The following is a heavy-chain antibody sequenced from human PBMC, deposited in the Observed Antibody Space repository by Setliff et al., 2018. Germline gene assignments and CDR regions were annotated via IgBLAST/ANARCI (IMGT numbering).Heavy chain of an antibody. CDR3: ARDAYYFGSDNFKLGAVDV. V-gene: IGHV4-59*11. Sequence: PSETLSLTCAVSGGAIRSHYWSWIRQPPGKELEWLGYIAYNGVTNYNPSLKSRVTISFDTPKNQVSLKLSSVTAADTAVYFCARDAYYFGSDNFKLGAVDVWGTGTSVTV. CDR2: IAYNGVT. CDR1: GGAIRSHY. D-gene: IGHD3-10*01. J-gene: IGHJ6*03.